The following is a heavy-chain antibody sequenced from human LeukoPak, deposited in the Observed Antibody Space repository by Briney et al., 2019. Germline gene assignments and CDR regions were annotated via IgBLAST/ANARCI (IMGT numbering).Heavy chain of an antibody. CDR2: ISTTTYT. D-gene: IGHD2-21*01. V-gene: IGHV3-21*01. CDR3: ARVNYFDY. CDR1: GFTFSSYS. J-gene: IGHJ4*02. Sequence: PGGSLRLSCAASGFTFSSYSMHWVRQAPGKGLEWVSSISTTTYTYYADSVKGRFTISRDNAKNSLYLQMNSLRAEDTGVYYCARVNYFDYWGQGTLVTVSS.